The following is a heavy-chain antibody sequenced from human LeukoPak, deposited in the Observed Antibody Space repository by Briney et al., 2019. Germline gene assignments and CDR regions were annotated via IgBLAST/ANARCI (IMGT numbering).Heavy chain of an antibody. J-gene: IGHJ4*02. CDR1: GYTFTGYY. D-gene: IGHD3-9*01. CDR2: INPNSGGT. CDR3: ARGDVLRYFDWLLSPFDY. Sequence: GASVKVSCKASGYTFTGYYMHWVRQAPGQGLEWMGWINPNSGGTNYAQKFQGRVTMTRDTSISTAYMELSRLRSDDTAVYYCARGDVLRYFDWLLSPFDYWGQGTLVTVSS. V-gene: IGHV1-2*02.